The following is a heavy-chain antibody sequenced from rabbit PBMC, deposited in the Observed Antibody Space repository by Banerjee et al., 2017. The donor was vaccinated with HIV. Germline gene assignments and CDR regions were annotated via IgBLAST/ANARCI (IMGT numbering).Heavy chain of an antibody. CDR3: LRRWHSTDL. CDR1: GIDFSTYG. V-gene: IGHV1S47*01. Sequence: QEQLVESGGGLVTLGGSLKLSCKASGIDFSTYGINWVRQAPGKGLEWIGYITYGGSAYYASWVKGRFTISRDNAQNTVSLQLNSLTAADTATYFCLRRWHSTDLWGQGTLVTVS. D-gene: IGHD7-1*01. CDR2: ITYGGSA. J-gene: IGHJ4*01.